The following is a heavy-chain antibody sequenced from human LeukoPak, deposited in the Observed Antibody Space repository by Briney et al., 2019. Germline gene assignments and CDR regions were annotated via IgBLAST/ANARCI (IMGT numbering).Heavy chain of an antibody. CDR3: ARDNLIAAAGTGFDP. CDR2: IYSGGST. J-gene: IGHJ5*02. V-gene: IGHV3-66*01. Sequence: GGSLRLSCAASGFIVSSNYMSWVRQAPGKGLEWVSVIYSGGSTYYADSVKGRFTISRDNSKNTLYLQMNSLRAEDTAVYSCARDNLIAAAGTGFDPWGQGTLVTVSS. D-gene: IGHD6-13*01. CDR1: GFIVSSNY.